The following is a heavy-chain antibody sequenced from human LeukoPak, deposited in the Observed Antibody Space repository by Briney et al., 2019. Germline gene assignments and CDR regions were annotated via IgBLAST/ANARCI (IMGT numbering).Heavy chain of an antibody. CDR3: ATETIGRHYYY. V-gene: IGHV3-21*01. Sequence: GGYLRLSCAASRFTFSSCGFNWVRQTPGKGLEWVSSIGPTGTDRYYADSVRGRFTISRDNAKNSMYLQLDSLRDEDTAVYYCATETIGRHYYYWVQGTLLTVSS. CDR2: IGPTGTDR. D-gene: IGHD1-14*01. CDR1: RFTFSSCG. J-gene: IGHJ4*02.